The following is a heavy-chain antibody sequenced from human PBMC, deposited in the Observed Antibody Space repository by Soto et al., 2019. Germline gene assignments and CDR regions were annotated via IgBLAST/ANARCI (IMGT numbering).Heavy chain of an antibody. CDR1: GFTFNNYA. Sequence: EVQVLESGGGLVQPGGSLRLSCVASGFTFNNYAMAWVRQAPGKGLDWVSAISDSGGSTFYADSGKGRFTISSDNSKTTLYLQMNSLRAEDTAVYYCAKLGWSDVGNDPFDIWGQGTLVPVSS. CDR2: ISDSGGST. D-gene: IGHD6-19*01. V-gene: IGHV3-23*01. CDR3: AKLGWSDVGNDPFDI. J-gene: IGHJ3*02.